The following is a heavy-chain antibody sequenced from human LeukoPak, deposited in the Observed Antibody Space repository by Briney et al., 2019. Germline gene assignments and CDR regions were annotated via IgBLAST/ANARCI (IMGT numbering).Heavy chain of an antibody. CDR2: IKQDGSEK. CDR3: ARGPRASYYFDY. Sequence: GGSLRLSCAASGFTFSSYWMSWIRQAPGKGLEWVANIKQDGSEKYYVDFVKGRFTISRDNAKNSLYLQMNSLRAEDTAVYYCARGPRASYYFDYWGQGTLVTVSS. J-gene: IGHJ4*02. CDR1: GFTFSSYW. V-gene: IGHV3-7*03.